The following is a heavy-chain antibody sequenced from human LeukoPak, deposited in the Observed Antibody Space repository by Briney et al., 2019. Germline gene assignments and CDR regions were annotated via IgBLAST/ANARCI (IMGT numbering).Heavy chain of an antibody. Sequence: GGSLRLSCVASGVTFGNYGIHWVRQAPGKGLEWAAVISHDGSEKYYADPVKGRFTISRDNSKNTLYLQMNSLRVEDTAVYYCAKGVYGSRSTSLADVWGQGTLVTVSS. CDR1: GVTFGNYG. V-gene: IGHV3-30*18. J-gene: IGHJ4*02. CDR3: AKGVYGSRSTSLADV. D-gene: IGHD3-10*01. CDR2: ISHDGSEK.